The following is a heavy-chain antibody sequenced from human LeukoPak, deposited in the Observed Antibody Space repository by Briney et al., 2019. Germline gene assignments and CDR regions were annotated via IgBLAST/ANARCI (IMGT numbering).Heavy chain of an antibody. Sequence: GKSLKISCKGSGYNFTSYWIGWVRQMPGKGLEWMGIIYPGDSDTRYSSSFQGQVTISADKSINTAYLQWSSLKASDTAMYYCARRYYYDSSGYYVDYWGQGTPVTVSS. D-gene: IGHD3-22*01. CDR2: IYPGDSDT. J-gene: IGHJ4*02. CDR1: GYNFTSYW. CDR3: ARRYYYDSSGYYVDY. V-gene: IGHV5-51*01.